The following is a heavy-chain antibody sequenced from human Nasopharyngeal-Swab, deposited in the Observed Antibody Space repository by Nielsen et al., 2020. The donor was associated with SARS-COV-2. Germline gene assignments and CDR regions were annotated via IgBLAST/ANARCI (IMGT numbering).Heavy chain of an antibody. CDR3: AKNGGADIAVVPAAIVSSFDI. CDR2: ISYDGSNK. J-gene: IGHJ3*02. CDR1: GFTFSSHG. Sequence: GGSLRLSCAASGFTFSSHGMHWVRQAPGKGPEWVAVISYDGSNKYYADSVKGRFTISRDNSKNTLYLQMNSLRAEDTAVYYCAKNGGADIAVVPAAIVSSFDIWGQGTMVTVSS. D-gene: IGHD2-2*01. V-gene: IGHV3-30*18.